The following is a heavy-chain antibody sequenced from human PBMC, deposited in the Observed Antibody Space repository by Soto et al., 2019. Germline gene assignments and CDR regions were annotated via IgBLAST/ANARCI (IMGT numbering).Heavy chain of an antibody. D-gene: IGHD6-19*01. CDR2: ISGSGGRT. CDR3: AKGGDTSGWYRWFDP. Sequence: EVQLLESGGGLVQPGGSLRLSCAASGFTFNTYDMSWVRQAPGKGLEWVSTISGSGGRTDYAESVKGRFTIYRDNSKNTLYLQMNSLRAEATAVYYCAKGGDTSGWYRWFDPWGQGTLVTVSS. J-gene: IGHJ5*02. V-gene: IGHV3-23*01. CDR1: GFTFNTYD.